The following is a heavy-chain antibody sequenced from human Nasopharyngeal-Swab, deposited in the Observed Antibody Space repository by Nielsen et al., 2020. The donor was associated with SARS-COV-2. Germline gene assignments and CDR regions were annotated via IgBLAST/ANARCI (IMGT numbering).Heavy chain of an antibody. D-gene: IGHD6-13*01. V-gene: IGHV4-59*01. CDR3: AGLLRQQPHHQFDP. Sequence: RQAPGKGLEWIGYIYYSGSTNYNPSLKSRVTISVDTSKNQFSLKLSSVTAADTAVYYCAGLLRQQPHHQFDPWGQGTLVTVS. J-gene: IGHJ5*02. CDR2: IYYSGST.